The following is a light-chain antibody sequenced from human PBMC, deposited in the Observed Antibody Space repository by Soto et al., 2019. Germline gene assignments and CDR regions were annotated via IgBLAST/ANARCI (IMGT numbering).Light chain of an antibody. J-gene: IGKJ1*01. CDR3: QQYNNFPPWT. CDR1: ESVRTN. V-gene: IGKV3-15*01. CDR2: DAS. Sequence: EVVMTQSPVILSVSSGERATLSCRASESVRTNLAWYQQKPGQAPRLLSYDASARATGVPARFSGSGSGTEFTLTISSLQSDDSAIYYCQQYNNFPPWTFGQGTKVEIK.